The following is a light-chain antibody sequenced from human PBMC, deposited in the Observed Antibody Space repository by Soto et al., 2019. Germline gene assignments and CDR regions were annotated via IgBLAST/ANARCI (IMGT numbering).Light chain of an antibody. V-gene: IGKV1-5*03. CDR3: QHYNSYSEA. CDR1: QGISSY. Sequence: IQLTQSPSSLSASVGDRVTITCRVSQGISSYLNWYRQKPGKVPKLLIYRASTLKSGVPSRFSGSGSGTEFTLTISSLQPDDFATYYCQHYNSYSEAFGQGTKVDIK. J-gene: IGKJ1*01. CDR2: RAS.